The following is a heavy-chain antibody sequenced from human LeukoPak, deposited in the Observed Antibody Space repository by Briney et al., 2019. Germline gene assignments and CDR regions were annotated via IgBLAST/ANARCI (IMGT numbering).Heavy chain of an antibody. CDR3: AKDPYDYAPPNWFDP. Sequence: GGSLRLSCAASGFTFSSYGMSWVRQAPGKGLEWVSVISGSGGSTYYADSVKGRFTISRDNSKNTLYLQMNSLRAEDTAVYYCAKDPYDYAPPNWFDPWGQGTLVTVSS. J-gene: IGHJ5*02. CDR2: ISGSGGST. V-gene: IGHV3-23*01. CDR1: GFTFSSYG. D-gene: IGHD4-17*01.